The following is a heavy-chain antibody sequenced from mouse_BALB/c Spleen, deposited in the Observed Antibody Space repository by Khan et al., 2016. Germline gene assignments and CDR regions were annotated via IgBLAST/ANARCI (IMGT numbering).Heavy chain of an antibody. J-gene: IGHJ1*01. CDR2: INTYTGEP. Sequence: QIQLVQSGPELKKPGETVKISCKASGYTFTNYGMNWVKQAPGKDLKWMGWINTYTGEPTYADDFKGRFAFSLETSASTAYLQINNLRHEDTATYFCARYRYYYGSRKYFDVWGAGTTVTVSS. CDR3: ARYRYYYGSRKYFDV. D-gene: IGHD1-1*01. CDR1: GYTFTNYG. V-gene: IGHV9-3-1*01.